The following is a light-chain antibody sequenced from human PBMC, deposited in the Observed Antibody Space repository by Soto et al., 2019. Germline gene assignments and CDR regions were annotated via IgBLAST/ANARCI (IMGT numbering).Light chain of an antibody. CDR3: KHYSLVWA. J-gene: IGKJ1*01. Sequence: DIQMTQSPSTLSSSLGDSVTITCRASQSISDRLAWYQRKPGKAPKLLIFDASSLESGVQSRFSGSGSGTEFTLTISSLQPDDFATYYCKHYSLVWACGQGTKVDIK. V-gene: IGKV1-5*01. CDR2: DAS. CDR1: QSISDR.